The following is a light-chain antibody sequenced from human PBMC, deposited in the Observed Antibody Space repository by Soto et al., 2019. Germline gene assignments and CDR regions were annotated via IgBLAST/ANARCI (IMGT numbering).Light chain of an antibody. CDR3: AAWDDSLRGYV. Sequence: QSALSQPPSASGTPGQRVTISCSGSSSNIGRNYIYWYQQLPGTAPKLLIYGNTHRPSGVPDRFSGSKSGTSVSLAISGLRSEDEADYYCAAWDDSLRGYVFGTGTKVTVL. CDR2: GNT. V-gene: IGLV1-47*02. J-gene: IGLJ1*01. CDR1: SSNIGRNY.